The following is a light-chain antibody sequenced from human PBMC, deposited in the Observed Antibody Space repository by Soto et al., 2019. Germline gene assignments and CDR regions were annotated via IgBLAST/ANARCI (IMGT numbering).Light chain of an antibody. CDR2: DAS. CDR3: QQSYSTPSGT. V-gene: IGKV1-33*01. Sequence: DIQMTQSPSSLSASVGDRVTITCQASQNINNYLNWYQQKPGRAPKLLIYDASNLEAGVPSRFRGSGSGTDFTFTISRLQPEDIATYYCQQSYSTPSGTFGQGTKVEIK. CDR1: QNINNY. J-gene: IGKJ1*01.